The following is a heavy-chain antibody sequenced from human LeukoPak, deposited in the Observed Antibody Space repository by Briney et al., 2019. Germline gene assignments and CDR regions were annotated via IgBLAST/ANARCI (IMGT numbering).Heavy chain of an antibody. J-gene: IGHJ6*02. V-gene: IGHV3-53*01. CDR3: ARDRGGYNSSGMDV. CDR1: GFTVSSNY. CDR2: IYSGGST. D-gene: IGHD5-24*01. Sequence: PGGSLRLSCAASGFTVSSNYMSWVRQAPGKGLEWVSVIYSGGSTYYADSVKGRFTISRDNSKNTLYLQMNSLRAEDTAVYYCARDRGGYNSSGMDVWGQGTTVTVSS.